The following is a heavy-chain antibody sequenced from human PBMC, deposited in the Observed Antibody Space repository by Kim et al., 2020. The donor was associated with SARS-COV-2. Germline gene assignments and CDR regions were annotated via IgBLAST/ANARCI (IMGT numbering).Heavy chain of an antibody. CDR1: GFTFSTYE. J-gene: IGHJ6*04. D-gene: IGHD2-2*01. CDR2: ISTSGSTI. V-gene: IGHV3-48*03. Sequence: GGSLRLSCAASGFTFSTYEMNWVRQAPGKGLEWISYISTSGSTIYYADSVKGRFTISRDNAKSSLSLQMNSLRAEDTAVYYCARSLYCSSTSCFYGMDVWGKGTTVPVSS. CDR3: ARSLYCSSTSCFYGMDV.